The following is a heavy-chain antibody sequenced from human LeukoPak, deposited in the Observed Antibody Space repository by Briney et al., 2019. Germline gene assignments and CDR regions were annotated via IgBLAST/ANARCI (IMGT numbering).Heavy chain of an antibody. D-gene: IGHD6-13*01. CDR1: GFTFSSYG. Sequence: GSLRLSCAASGFTFSSYGMHWVRQAPGKGLEWVAVISYDGSNKYYADSVKGRFTISRDNSKNTLYLQMNGLRAEDTAVYYCAKELTIAAAHRFDYWGQGTLVTVSS. J-gene: IGHJ4*02. CDR2: ISYDGSNK. V-gene: IGHV3-30*18. CDR3: AKELTIAAAHRFDY.